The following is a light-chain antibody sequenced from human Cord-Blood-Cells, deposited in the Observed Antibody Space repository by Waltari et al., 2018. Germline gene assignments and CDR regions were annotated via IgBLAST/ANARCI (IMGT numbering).Light chain of an antibody. J-gene: IGLJ1*01. V-gene: IGLV2-14*01. CDR1: SSDVGGYNY. CDR3: SSYTSSSIFYV. CDR2: DVS. Sequence: QSALTQPASVSGSPGQSITISCTGTSSDVGGYNYVSWYQQHPGKAPKLMIYDVSNRPSCVSTRFSGSKSGNTASLTSSGLQAEDEADYYCSSYTSSSIFYVFGTGTKVTVL.